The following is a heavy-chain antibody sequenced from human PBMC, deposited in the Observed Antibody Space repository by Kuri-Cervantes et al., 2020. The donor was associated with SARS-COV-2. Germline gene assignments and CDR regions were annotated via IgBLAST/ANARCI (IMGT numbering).Heavy chain of an antibody. CDR1: GDSITSSSYY. V-gene: IGHV4-39*01. J-gene: IGHJ3*02. D-gene: IGHD6-19*01. CDR2: IYNSGST. CDR3: VTSLPRSGWDGEDAFDI. Sequence: GSLRLSCTVSGDSITSSSYYWGWIRQPPGKGLEWIGNIYNSGSTYYNPSLKSRVTISVDTSKKQFSLELSSVTAADTAMYYCVTSLPRSGWDGEDAFDIWGQGTMVTVSS.